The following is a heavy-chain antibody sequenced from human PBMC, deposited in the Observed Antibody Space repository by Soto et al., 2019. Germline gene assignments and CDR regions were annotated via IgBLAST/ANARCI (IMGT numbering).Heavy chain of an antibody. Sequence: ASVKVSCKASGYTFTSYGISWVRQAPGQGLEWMGWISAYNGNTNYAQKLQGRDTMTTDTSTSTAYMELRSLRSDDTAVYYCARDLKGSFKGIAAAGTDGPDYWGQGTLVTVSS. CDR3: ARDLKGSFKGIAAAGTDGPDY. J-gene: IGHJ4*02. D-gene: IGHD6-13*01. V-gene: IGHV1-18*01. CDR2: ISAYNGNT. CDR1: GYTFTSYG.